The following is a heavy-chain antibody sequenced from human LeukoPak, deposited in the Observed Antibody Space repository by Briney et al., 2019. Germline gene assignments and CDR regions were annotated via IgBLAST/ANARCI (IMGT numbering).Heavy chain of an antibody. J-gene: IGHJ4*02. CDR2: ISSSSSYI. V-gene: IGHV3-21*01. CDR3: ARDGDYDILTGYYKRGYFDY. D-gene: IGHD3-9*01. Sequence: SGGSLRLSCAASGFTFSSYSMNWVRQAPGKGLEWVSSISSSSSYIYYADSVKGRFTISRGNAKNSLYLQMNSLRAEDTAVYYRARDGDYDILTGYYKRGYFDYWGQGTLVTVSS. CDR1: GFTFSSYS.